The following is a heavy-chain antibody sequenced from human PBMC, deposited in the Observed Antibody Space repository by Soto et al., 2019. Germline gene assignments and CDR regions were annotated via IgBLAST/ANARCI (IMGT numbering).Heavy chain of an antibody. CDR3: AKDRRGYSYGPLGP. D-gene: IGHD5-18*01. CDR1: GFTFSSYG. V-gene: IGHV3-30*18. Sequence: PGGSLRLSCAASGFTFSSYGMHWVRQAPGKGLEWVAVISYDGSNKYYADSVKGRFTISRDNSKNTLYLQMNSLRAEDTAVYYCAKDRRGYSYGPLGPWGQGTLVTVSS. J-gene: IGHJ5*02. CDR2: ISYDGSNK.